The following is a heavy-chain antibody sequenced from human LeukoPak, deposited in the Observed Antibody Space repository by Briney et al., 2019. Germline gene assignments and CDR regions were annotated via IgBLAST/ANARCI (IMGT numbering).Heavy chain of an antibody. CDR1: GASFRDYY. Sequence: SETLSLTCAVYGASFRDYYWTWIRQSPGKGLEWIGEINQGGNTNYNPSFKSRVTISVGTSTNHFSLNLISVTAADTAVYYCASASRPGYFFDYWGRGTLVTVSS. D-gene: IGHD6-6*01. CDR3: ASASRPGYFFDY. CDR2: INQGGNT. V-gene: IGHV4-34*01. J-gene: IGHJ4*02.